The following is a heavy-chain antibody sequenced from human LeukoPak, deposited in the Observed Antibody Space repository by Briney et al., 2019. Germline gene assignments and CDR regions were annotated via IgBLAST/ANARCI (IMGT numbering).Heavy chain of an antibody. V-gene: IGHV3-21*01. CDR1: GFTFSSYS. Sequence: KPGGSLRLSCAASGFTFSSYSMNWVRQAPGKGLGWVSSISSSSSYIYYADSVKGRFTISRDNAKNSLYLQMNSLRAEDAAVYYCARVGKSSSWSIDYWGQGTLVTVSS. CDR2: ISSSSSYI. CDR3: ARVGKSSSWSIDY. J-gene: IGHJ4*02. D-gene: IGHD6-13*01.